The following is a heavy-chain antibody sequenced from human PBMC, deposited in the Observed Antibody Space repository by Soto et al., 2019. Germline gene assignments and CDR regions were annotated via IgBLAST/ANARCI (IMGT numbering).Heavy chain of an antibody. J-gene: IGHJ6*02. Sequence: SETLSLTCTVSGGSISSSNYWSWIRHPPGKGLEYIASIHYSGTTIYSPSLQSRVTISVDTSKNQFSLELSSVTAADTAVYYCASRTGRNYYGMDVWGQGTTVTVSS. V-gene: IGHV4-61*01. CDR2: IHYSGTT. CDR3: ASRTGRNYYGMDV. D-gene: IGHD7-27*01. CDR1: GGSISSSNY.